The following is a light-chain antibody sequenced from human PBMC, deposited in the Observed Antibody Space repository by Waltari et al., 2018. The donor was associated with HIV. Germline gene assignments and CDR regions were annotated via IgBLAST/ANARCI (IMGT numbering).Light chain of an antibody. CDR1: KLGDKN. CDR2: QDN. J-gene: IGLJ2*01. Sequence: SYELTQPPSVSVSPGQTANIICSGNKLGDKNVCWYQQKPGQSPVLIIYQDNRRPSRNPGRFSGPNSGNTATLIISGTQAMDEADYYCQAWDSNTVVFGGGTKLTVL. V-gene: IGLV3-1*01. CDR3: QAWDSNTVV.